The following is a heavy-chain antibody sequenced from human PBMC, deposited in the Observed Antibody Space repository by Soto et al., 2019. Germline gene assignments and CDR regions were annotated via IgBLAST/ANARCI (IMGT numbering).Heavy chain of an antibody. J-gene: IGHJ5*02. CDR3: ATEVVYDILTGYPTGNWFDP. CDR1: GYTFTSYG. V-gene: IGHV1-18*01. D-gene: IGHD3-9*01. CDR2: ISAYNGNT. Sequence: ASVKVSCKASGYTFTSYGISWVRQAPGQGLEWMGWISAYNGNTNYAQKLQGRVTMTTDTSTSTAYMELRSLRSDDTAVYNWATEVVYDILTGYPTGNWFDPRG.